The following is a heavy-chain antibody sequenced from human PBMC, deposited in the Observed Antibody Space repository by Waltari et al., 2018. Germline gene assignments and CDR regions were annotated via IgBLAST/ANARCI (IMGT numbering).Heavy chain of an antibody. Sequence: EVELVESGGGLVQPGGSLRLSWAASGLTLSRYWMDWVRQVPGKGLVWVSRINSDGSSTTYADSVKGRFTISRDNAKNTLFLQMNSLRVEDTAIYYCAGGSKFYYMDLWGKGTTATISS. CDR2: INSDGSST. CDR1: GLTLSRYW. CDR3: AGGSKFYYMDL. J-gene: IGHJ6*03. V-gene: IGHV3-74*03.